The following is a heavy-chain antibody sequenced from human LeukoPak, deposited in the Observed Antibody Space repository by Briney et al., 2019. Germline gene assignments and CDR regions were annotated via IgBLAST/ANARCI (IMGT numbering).Heavy chain of an antibody. V-gene: IGHV3-30-3*01. CDR2: ISYDGSNK. D-gene: IGHD3-3*01. J-gene: IGHJ6*02. CDR3: EIDGDAEDYDFWSGSIYYYGMDV. CDR1: GFTFSSYA. Sequence: PGGSLRLSCAASGFTFSSYAMHWVRQAPGKGLEGVAVISYDGSNKYYADSVKGRFTISRDNSKNTLYLQMNSLRHEDKAVYYCEIDGDAEDYDFWSGSIYYYGMDVWGQGTTVTVSS.